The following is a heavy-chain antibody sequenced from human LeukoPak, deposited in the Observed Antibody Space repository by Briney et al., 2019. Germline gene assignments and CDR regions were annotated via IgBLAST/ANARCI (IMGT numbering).Heavy chain of an antibody. CDR1: GYTLTELS. J-gene: IGHJ4*02. V-gene: IGHV1-24*01. CDR2: FDPEDGET. CDR3: ATDEWYSGSQLDY. Sequence: ASVKVSCKVFGYTLTELSMHWVRQAPGKGLEWMGGFDPEDGETIYAQKFQGRVTMTEDTSTDTAYMELSSLRSEDTAVYYCATDEWYSGSQLDYWGQGTLVTVSS. D-gene: IGHD1-26*01.